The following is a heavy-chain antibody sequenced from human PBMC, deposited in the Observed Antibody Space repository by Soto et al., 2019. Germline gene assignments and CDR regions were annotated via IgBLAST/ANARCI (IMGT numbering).Heavy chain of an antibody. Sequence: QVQLVESGGGVAQPGRSLRLSCTASGFSFSQTAIHWVRQTPDKGLEWVAIIWYDGSEQYYADSVKGRFTISRDNSKNTVYLQMNSLRLDDTSVYYCAKDWGTTGAGLLKGALDVWGRGTQVTVSS. CDR3: AKDWGTTGAGLLKGALDV. V-gene: IGHV3-33*06. CDR1: GFSFSQTA. J-gene: IGHJ2*01. CDR2: IWYDGSEQ. D-gene: IGHD1-1*01.